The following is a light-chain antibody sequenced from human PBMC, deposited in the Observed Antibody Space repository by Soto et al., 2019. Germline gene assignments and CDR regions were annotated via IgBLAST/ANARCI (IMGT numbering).Light chain of an antibody. V-gene: IGKV3-11*01. CDR3: QQRSNWPPLT. CDR1: QSVSSY. Sequence: EIVLTQSPATLSLSPGERATLSCRASQSVSSYLAWYQQKPGQAPRLLIYDASNRATGIPARFSGSGYGTDFTHTISSLEPEDFAVYYCQQRSNWPPLTFGGGTKVEIK. CDR2: DAS. J-gene: IGKJ4*01.